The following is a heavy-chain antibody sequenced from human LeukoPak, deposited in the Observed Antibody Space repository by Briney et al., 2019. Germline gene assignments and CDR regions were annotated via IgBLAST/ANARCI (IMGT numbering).Heavy chain of an antibody. J-gene: IGHJ4*02. CDR3: ARGSDTAAGLY. CDR2: INHSGST. Sequence: PSETLSLTCTVSGDSISSYYWSWIRQPPGKGLEWIGEINHSGSTNYNPSLKSRVSISVDSSKNQFSLKVSSVTAADTAVYYCARGSDTAAGLYWGQGTLVTVSS. CDR1: GDSISSYY. V-gene: IGHV4-34*01. D-gene: IGHD6-13*01.